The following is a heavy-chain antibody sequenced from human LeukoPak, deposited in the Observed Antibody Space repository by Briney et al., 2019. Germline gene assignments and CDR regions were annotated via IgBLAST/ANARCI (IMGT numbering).Heavy chain of an antibody. Sequence: SGTLSLTCAVSGGSISSGGYSWSWIRQPPGKGLEWIGYIYHSGSTYYNPSLKSRVTISVDRSKNQFSLKLSSVTAADTAVYYCARGGVEYYGSGSYYWAFDIWGQGTMVTVSS. CDR2: IYHSGST. J-gene: IGHJ3*02. CDR3: ARGGVEYYGSGSYYWAFDI. V-gene: IGHV4-30-2*01. D-gene: IGHD3-10*01. CDR1: GGSISSGGYS.